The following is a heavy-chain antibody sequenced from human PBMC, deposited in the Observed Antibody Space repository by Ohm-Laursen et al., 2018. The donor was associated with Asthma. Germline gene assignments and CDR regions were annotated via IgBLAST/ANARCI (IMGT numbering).Heavy chain of an antibody. V-gene: IGHV1-18*04. CDR2: IYIRNT. CDR3: ARAWGSDNYYYYGMDV. Sequence: GASVKVSCKASGYSLSSNAISWVRQAPGQRPEWMGWIYIRNTNYAPKFRDRITLSTDTSTSTAYMELRSLRSDDTAVYYCARAWGSDNYYYYGMDVWGQGTTVTVSS. D-gene: IGHD3-16*01. CDR1: GYSLSSNA. J-gene: IGHJ6*02.